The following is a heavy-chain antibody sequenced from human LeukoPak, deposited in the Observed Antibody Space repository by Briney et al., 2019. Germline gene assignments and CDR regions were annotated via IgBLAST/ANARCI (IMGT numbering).Heavy chain of an antibody. D-gene: IGHD6-13*01. CDR1: GFTFSDYY. CDR2: IKHDGSSK. Sequence: GGSLRLSCAASGFTFSDYYMSWVRQAPGKGLEWVANIKHDGSSKYYVDSVEGRFTISRDNAKNSLFLQMNSLRAEDTAVYYCARDASVPAAGSDYWGQGTLVTVSS. J-gene: IGHJ4*02. CDR3: ARDASVPAAGSDY. V-gene: IGHV3-7*01.